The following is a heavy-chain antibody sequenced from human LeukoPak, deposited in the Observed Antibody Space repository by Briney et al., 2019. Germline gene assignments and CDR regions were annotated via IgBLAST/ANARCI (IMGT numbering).Heavy chain of an antibody. J-gene: IGHJ4*02. CDR2: VSDSSDV. V-gene: IGHV3-48*02. CDR1: GFTFSTCT. CDR3: ARDGLHTAHFDY. D-gene: IGHD5-18*01. Sequence: GGSLRLSCAASGFTFSTCTMNWVSQAPGKGLEWVSTVSDSSDVHYSDSVKGRFTISRDNARNSLYLQMNSLRDEDTAVYYCARDGLHTAHFDYWGQGTLVTVSS.